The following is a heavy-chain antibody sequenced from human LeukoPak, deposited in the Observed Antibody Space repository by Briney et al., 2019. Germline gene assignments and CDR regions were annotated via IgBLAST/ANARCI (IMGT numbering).Heavy chain of an antibody. CDR2: IIPIFGTA. CDR3: ARGRYSYGPLDV. V-gene: IGHV1-69*13. CDR1: GGTFSSYA. Sequence: SVKVSCKASGGTFSSYAISWVRQAPGQGLEWMGGIIPIFGTANYAQKFQGRVTITADESTSTAYMELSSLRSEDTAVYYCARGRYSYGPLDVWGKGTTVTVSS. J-gene: IGHJ6*04. D-gene: IGHD5-18*01.